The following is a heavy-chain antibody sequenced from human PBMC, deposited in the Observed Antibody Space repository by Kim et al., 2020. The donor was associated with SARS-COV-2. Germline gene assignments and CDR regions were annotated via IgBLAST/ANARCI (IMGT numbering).Heavy chain of an antibody. V-gene: IGHV1-69*02. CDR1: GGTFSSYT. Sequence: SVKVSCKASGGTFSSYTISWVRQAPGQGLEWMGRIIPILGIANYAQKFQGRVTITADKSTSTAYMELSSLRSEDTAVYYCASPSGPAMATIELLDYWGQGTLVTVSS. CDR3: ASPSGPAMATIELLDY. CDR2: IIPILGIA. J-gene: IGHJ4*02. D-gene: IGHD5-12*01.